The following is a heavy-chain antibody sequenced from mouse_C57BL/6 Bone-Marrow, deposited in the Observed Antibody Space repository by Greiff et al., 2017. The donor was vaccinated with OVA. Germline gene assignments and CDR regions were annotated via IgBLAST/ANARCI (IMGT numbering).Heavy chain of an antibody. CDR1: GFTFSDYY. CDR2: INYDGSST. D-gene: IGHD2-4*01. Sequence: EVKLVESEGGLVQPGSSMKLSCTASGFTFSDYYMAWVRQVPEKGLEWVANINYDGSSTYYLDSLKSRFIISRDNAKNILYLQMSSLKSEDTATYYCARDRTYYDYDEGYYYAMDYWGQGTSVTVSS. CDR3: ARDRTYYDYDEGYYYAMDY. J-gene: IGHJ4*01. V-gene: IGHV5-16*01.